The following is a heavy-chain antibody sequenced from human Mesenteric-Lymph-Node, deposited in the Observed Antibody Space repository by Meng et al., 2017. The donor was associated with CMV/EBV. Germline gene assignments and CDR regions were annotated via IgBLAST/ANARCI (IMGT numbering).Heavy chain of an antibody. Sequence: SETLSLTCTVSDDSISSTTYYWNWLRQHPGKGLEWIGYIYYSGSTYYNPSLQSRLTMSVDTSKSQFSLRLSSMTAADTAVYYCARGYERFSSGFDNWGQGALVTVSS. D-gene: IGHD5-12*01. CDR2: IYYSGST. J-gene: IGHJ4*02. CDR1: DDSISSTTYY. V-gene: IGHV4-31*03. CDR3: ARGYERFSSGFDN.